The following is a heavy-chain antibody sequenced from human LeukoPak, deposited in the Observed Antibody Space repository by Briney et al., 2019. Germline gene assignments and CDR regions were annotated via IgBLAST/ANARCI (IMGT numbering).Heavy chain of an antibody. CDR2: ISGSGGST. CDR1: GFTFSSYA. J-gene: IGHJ4*02. CDR3: AKYGIVGATRGGGYFDY. Sequence: PGGSLRLSCAASGFTFSSYAMSWVRQAPGKGLEWVSAISGSGGSTYYADSVKGRFTISRGNSKNTLYLQMNSLRAEDTAVYYCAKYGIVGATRGGGYFDYWGQGTLVTVSS. V-gene: IGHV3-23*01. D-gene: IGHD1-26*01.